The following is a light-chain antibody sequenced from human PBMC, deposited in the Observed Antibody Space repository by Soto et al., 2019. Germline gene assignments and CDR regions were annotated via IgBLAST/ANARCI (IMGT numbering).Light chain of an antibody. CDR1: SSDVGGYNY. CDR3: SSYTSSSPVV. CDR2: DVS. J-gene: IGLJ2*01. Sequence: QSALTHPASVSGSPGQSITISCTGNSSDVGGYNYVSWYQHHPGKAPKLMIYDVSNRPSGVSNRFSGSKSGNTASLTISGLQAEDEADYYCSSYTSSSPVVFGGGTKLTVL. V-gene: IGLV2-14*03.